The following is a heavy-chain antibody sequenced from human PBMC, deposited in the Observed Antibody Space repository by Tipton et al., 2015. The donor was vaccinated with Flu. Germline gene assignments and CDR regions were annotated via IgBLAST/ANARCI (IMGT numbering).Heavy chain of an antibody. J-gene: IGHJ5*02. CDR1: GGSISSYY. Sequence: TLSLTCTVSGGSISSYYWSWIRQPPGKGLEWIGYIYYSGSTNYNPSLKSRVTISVDTSKNQFSLKLSSVTAADTAVYYCASALDYGSGSTRFDPWGQGTLVTVSS. CDR3: ASALDYGSGSTRFDP. D-gene: IGHD3-10*01. CDR2: IYYSGST. V-gene: IGHV4-59*01.